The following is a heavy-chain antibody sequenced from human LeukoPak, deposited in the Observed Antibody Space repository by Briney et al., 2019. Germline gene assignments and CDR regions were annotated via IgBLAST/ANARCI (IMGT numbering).Heavy chain of an antibody. V-gene: IGHV4-4*07. CDR3: ARGRGSSWYYFDS. J-gene: IGHJ4*02. D-gene: IGHD6-13*01. CDR2: IYASGNT. Sequence: PSETLSLTCTVSGGSISSYYWSWVRQPAGKGLERIGRIYASGNTNYNPSLKGRVTMTIDTSKNQFSLNLSSVTAADTAVYYCARGRGSSWYYFDSWGQGTLVTVSS. CDR1: GGSISSYY.